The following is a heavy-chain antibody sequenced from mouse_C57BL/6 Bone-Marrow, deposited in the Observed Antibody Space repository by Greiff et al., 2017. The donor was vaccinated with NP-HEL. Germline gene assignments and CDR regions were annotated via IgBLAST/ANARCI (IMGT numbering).Heavy chain of an antibody. CDR2: IDPEDGEP. Sequence: VQLKESGAELVKPGASVKLSCTASGFNIKDYYMPWVKQRTEQGLEWIGRIDPEDGEPKSAPKFQGKATITADPSSNTAYLQLSSLTSEDTAVYYCARFGGYDGVGDWGQGTTLTVSS. J-gene: IGHJ2*01. V-gene: IGHV14-2*01. CDR1: GFNIKDYY. D-gene: IGHD2-2*01. CDR3: ARFGGYDGVGD.